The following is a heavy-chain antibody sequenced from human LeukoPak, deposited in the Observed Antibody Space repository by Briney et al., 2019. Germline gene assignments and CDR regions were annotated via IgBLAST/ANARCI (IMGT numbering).Heavy chain of an antibody. V-gene: IGHV4-59*01. J-gene: IGHJ4*02. CDR3: ARGKGPRDGYNDY. CDR1: GFTFSSYW. Sequence: GSLRLSCAASGFTFSSYWMSWIRQPPGKGLEWIGYIYYSGSTNYNPSLKSRVTISVDTSKNQFSLKLSSVTAADTAVYYCARGKGPRDGYNDYWGQGTLVTVSS. CDR2: IYYSGST. D-gene: IGHD5-24*01.